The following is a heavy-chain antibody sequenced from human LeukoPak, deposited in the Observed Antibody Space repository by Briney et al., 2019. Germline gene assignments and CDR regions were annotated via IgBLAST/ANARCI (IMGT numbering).Heavy chain of an antibody. CDR3: ARERGYSSSCYTF. V-gene: IGHV3-48*04. CDR2: ISSSSSTI. D-gene: IGHD6-13*01. J-gene: IGHJ4*02. Sequence: GGSLRLSCAASGFSFSSYSMNWARQSPGKGLEWDSYISSSSSTISYADSVKGRFTISRDNAKNSLYLQMNSLRAEDTAVYYCARERGYSSSCYTFWGQGTLVTVSS. CDR1: GFSFSSYS.